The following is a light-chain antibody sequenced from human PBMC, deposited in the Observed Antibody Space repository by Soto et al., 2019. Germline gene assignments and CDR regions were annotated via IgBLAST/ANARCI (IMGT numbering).Light chain of an antibody. V-gene: IGLV2-14*03. CDR2: DVS. CDR1: TSDVGGYNF. CDR3: SSYSTSSTPFV. J-gene: IGLJ1*01. Sequence: QSALTQPASVSGSPGQSITISCTGSTSDVGGYNFVSWYQHHPGKAPKLMIYDVSNRPSGISNRFSGSKSGNTASLTISGLQAEDEADYYCSSYSTSSTPFVLGTGTKLTVL.